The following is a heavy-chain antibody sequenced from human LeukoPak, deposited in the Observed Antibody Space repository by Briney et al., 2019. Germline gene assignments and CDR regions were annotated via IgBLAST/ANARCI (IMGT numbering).Heavy chain of an antibody. D-gene: IGHD2-2*01. CDR2: ISGDGGST. V-gene: IGHV3-43*02. CDR1: GFTFEDYA. J-gene: IGHJ4*02. Sequence: PGGTLRLSCAASGFTFEDYAMHSVRQAPGQGLEWVSLISGDGGSTDYAETVKGRFTISRDNSKNSLYLPMNSLRSADTASYYCAKDMGRYCSSTSCYHDHPVDYWGQGTLVTVSS. CDR3: AKDMGRYCSSTSCYHDHPVDY.